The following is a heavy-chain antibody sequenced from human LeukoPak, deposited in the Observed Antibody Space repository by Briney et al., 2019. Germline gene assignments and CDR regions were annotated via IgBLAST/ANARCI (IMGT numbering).Heavy chain of an antibody. CDR1: GGSISSGGYS. J-gene: IGHJ3*02. V-gene: IGHV4-30-2*01. CDR3: ARGGNSWYDAFDI. CDR2: IYHSGST. D-gene: IGHD4-23*01. Sequence: PSQTLSLTCAVSGGSISSGGYSWSWIRQPPGKGLEWIGYIYHSGSTYYNPSLKSRVTISVDRSKNQFSLKLSSVTAADTAVYYCARGGNSWYDAFDIWGQGTMVTVSS.